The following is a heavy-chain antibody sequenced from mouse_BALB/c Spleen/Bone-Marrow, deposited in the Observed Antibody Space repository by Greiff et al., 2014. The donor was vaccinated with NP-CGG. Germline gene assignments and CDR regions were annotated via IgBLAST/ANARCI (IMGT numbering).Heavy chain of an antibody. D-gene: IGHD2-10*02. J-gene: IGHJ4*01. Sequence: VMLVESGPGLVAPSKSLSITCTVSGFSLTNYGVQWVRQPPGKGLEWLVVIWSDGNTTYNSALKSRLSISKDNSKSQVFLKMNSLQTDDTAMYYCARNPYGNYAMDYWGQGTSVTVSS. CDR3: ARNPYGNYAMDY. V-gene: IGHV2-6*02. CDR1: GFSLTNYG. CDR2: IWSDGNT.